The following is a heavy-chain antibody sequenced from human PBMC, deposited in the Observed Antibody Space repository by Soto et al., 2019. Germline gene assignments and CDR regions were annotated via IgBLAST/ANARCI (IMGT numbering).Heavy chain of an antibody. CDR1: SGSISSSNW. CDR3: AWTRYTAFRDIFAY. Sequence: SETLSLTCAVSSGSISSSNWWSWGRQPPGKGLEWIGEIYHSGSTNYNPSLKSRVTISVNKSKNQFSLKLSSVTAADTAVYYCAWTRYTAFRDIFAYGARGTLDPGSA. V-gene: IGHV4-4*02. CDR2: IYHSGST. J-gene: IGHJ4*02. D-gene: IGHD1-1*01.